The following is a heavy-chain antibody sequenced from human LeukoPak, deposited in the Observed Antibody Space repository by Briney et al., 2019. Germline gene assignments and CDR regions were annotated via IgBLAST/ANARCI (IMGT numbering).Heavy chain of an antibody. J-gene: IGHJ4*02. CDR3: AKDLGYDYVWGEGNLYDY. D-gene: IGHD3-16*01. CDR1: GFTFSSYW. V-gene: IGHV3-74*01. CDR2: INSDGSST. Sequence: PGGSLRLSCAASGFTFSSYWMHWVRQAPGKGLVWVSRINSDGSSTSYADSVKGRFTISRDNAKNTLYLQMNSLRAGDTAVYYCAKDLGYDYVWGEGNLYDYWGQGTLVTVSS.